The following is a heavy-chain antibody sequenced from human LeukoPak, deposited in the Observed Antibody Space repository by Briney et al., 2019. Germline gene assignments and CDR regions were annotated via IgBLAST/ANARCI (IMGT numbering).Heavy chain of an antibody. D-gene: IGHD3-10*01. CDR1: GFTFGDYA. J-gene: IGHJ5*02. CDR3: TRAGTYYYGSGSYFTLHLFDP. CDR2: IRSKAYGGTT. V-gene: IGHV3-49*03. Sequence: PGGSLRLSCTASGFTFGDYAMSWFRQAPGKGLEGVGFIRSKAYGGTTEYAASVKGRFTISRDDSKSIAYLQMNSLKTEDTAVYYCTRAGTYYYGSGSYFTLHLFDPWGQGTLVTVSS.